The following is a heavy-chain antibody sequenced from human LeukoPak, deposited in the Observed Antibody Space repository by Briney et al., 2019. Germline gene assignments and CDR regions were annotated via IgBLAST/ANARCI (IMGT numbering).Heavy chain of an antibody. J-gene: IGHJ4*02. V-gene: IGHV3-11*01. CDR2: VSSTGGDK. Sequence: GGSLRLSCTGSGVTFEDYYLSWIRQAPGKGLEWISYVSSTGGDKFYADPVKGRFTISRDNSRNSVYMEMNDLVAEDTAFYYCARGENGSFDHLGQGTLVVVSS. CDR3: ARGENGSFDH. D-gene: IGHD3-10*01. CDR1: GVTFEDYY.